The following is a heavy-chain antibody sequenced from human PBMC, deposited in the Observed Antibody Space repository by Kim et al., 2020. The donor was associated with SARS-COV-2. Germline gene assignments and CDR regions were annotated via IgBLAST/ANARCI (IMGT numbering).Heavy chain of an antibody. CDR3: ARGPYSDCFDY. D-gene: IGHD4-4*01. J-gene: IGHJ4*02. CDR2: I. Sequence: IYYTPSHKSRLSISMDRSRNRFSLTLTSVTAADTAVYYCARGPYSDCFDYWGQGTLVAVSS. V-gene: IGHV4-30-2*01.